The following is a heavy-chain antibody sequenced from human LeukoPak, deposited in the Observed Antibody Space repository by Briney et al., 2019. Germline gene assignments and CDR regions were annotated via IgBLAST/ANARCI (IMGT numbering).Heavy chain of an antibody. Sequence: TSQTLSLTCTVSGGSISSGSYYWSWIRQPAGKGLEWIGRIYTSGSTNYNPSLKSRVTISVDTSKSQFSLKLSSVTAADTAVYYCARDYYYGSGINWFDPWGQGTLVTVSS. D-gene: IGHD3-10*01. CDR2: IYTSGST. J-gene: IGHJ5*02. V-gene: IGHV4-61*02. CDR1: GGSISSGSYY. CDR3: ARDYYYGSGINWFDP.